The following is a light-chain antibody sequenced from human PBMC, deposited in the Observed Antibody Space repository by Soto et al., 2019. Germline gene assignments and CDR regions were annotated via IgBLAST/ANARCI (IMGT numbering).Light chain of an antibody. V-gene: IGLV2-8*01. Sequence: QSALTQPPSASGSPGQSVTIYCTGTSSDVGSYRFVSWYQQHPGKAPKLLIYEVSKRPSGVPDRFSASTSGNTASLTVSGLHADDEDDYYCCSFAGYKNVIFGGGTQLTVL. CDR3: CSFAGYKNVI. CDR1: SSDVGSYRF. CDR2: EVS. J-gene: IGLJ2*01.